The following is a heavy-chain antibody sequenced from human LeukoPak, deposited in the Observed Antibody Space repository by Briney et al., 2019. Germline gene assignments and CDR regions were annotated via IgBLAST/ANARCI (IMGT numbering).Heavy chain of an antibody. J-gene: IGHJ2*01. CDR2: IYDSGST. CDR3: ARDRYTVVSWYFDL. V-gene: IGHV4-31*03. Sequence: PSETLSLTCTVSGGSISSGGYYWSWIRQHPGKGLEWIGYIYDSGSTYYNPSLKGRVTISVDTSKNQFSLKLSSVTAADTAVYYCARDRYTVVSWYFDLWGRGTLVTVSS. D-gene: IGHD4-23*01. CDR1: GGSISSGGYY.